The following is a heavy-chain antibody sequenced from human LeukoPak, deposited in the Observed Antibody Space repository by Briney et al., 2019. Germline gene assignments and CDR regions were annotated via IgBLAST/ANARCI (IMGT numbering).Heavy chain of an antibody. CDR1: GYTFTSYG. Sequence: GAPVKVSCKDSGYTFTSYGISWVRQAPGQGLEWMGWISAYNGNTNYAQKLQGRVTMTTDTSTSTAYMELRSLRSDDTAVYYCALNRDSSGYWWFDSWGQGTLVTVSS. CDR3: ALNRDSSGYWWFDS. V-gene: IGHV1-18*01. D-gene: IGHD3-22*01. CDR2: ISAYNGNT. J-gene: IGHJ5*01.